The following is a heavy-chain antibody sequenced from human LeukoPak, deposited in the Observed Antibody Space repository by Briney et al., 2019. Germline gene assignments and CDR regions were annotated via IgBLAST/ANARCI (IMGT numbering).Heavy chain of an antibody. J-gene: IGHJ6*03. Sequence: GGSLRLSCAASGFTVSSNYMSWVRQAPGKGLEWVSVIYSGGSTYYADSVKGRFTISRDNSKNTLYLQMNTVRAEDTAVYYCAKPAYAGYYYYMDVWGKGTTVTVSS. CDR1: GFTVSSNY. CDR2: IYSGGST. CDR3: AKPAYAGYYYYMDV. D-gene: IGHD3-16*01. V-gene: IGHV3-53*05.